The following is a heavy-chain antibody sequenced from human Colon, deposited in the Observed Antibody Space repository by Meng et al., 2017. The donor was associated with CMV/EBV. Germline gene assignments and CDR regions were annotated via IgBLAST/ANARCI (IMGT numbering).Heavy chain of an antibody. CDR2: ISGSSTYI. CDR3: AGRHCNSGSCHGGRSLPPDQ. V-gene: IGHV3-21*01. D-gene: IGHD2/OR15-2a*01. Sequence: FSRFFMPWVRQAPGGGLGWVSSISGSSTYIYYADSVKGRFTISRDDAEDSLYLQMDGLRAEDTAVYYCAGRHCNSGSCHGGRSLPPDQWGQGTLVTVSS. CDR1: FSRFF. J-gene: IGHJ4*02.